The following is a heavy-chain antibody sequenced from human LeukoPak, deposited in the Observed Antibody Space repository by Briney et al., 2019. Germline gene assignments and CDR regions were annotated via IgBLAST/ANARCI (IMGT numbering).Heavy chain of an antibody. CDR2: ISAYNGNT. Sequence: ASVKVSCKASGYTFTSYGICWVRQAPGQGLEWMGWISAYNGNTNYAQKLQGRVTMTTDTSTSTAYMELRSLRSDDTAVYYCARSTQYYYDSSGKENWFDPWGQGTLVTVSS. D-gene: IGHD3-22*01. CDR1: GYTFTSYG. J-gene: IGHJ5*02. V-gene: IGHV1-18*01. CDR3: ARSTQYYYDSSGKENWFDP.